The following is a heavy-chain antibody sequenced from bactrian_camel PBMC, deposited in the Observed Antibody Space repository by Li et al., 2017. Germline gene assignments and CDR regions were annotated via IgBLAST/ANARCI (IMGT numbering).Heavy chain of an antibody. CDR1: GYISSRHC. CDR2: IRRDGDE. CDR3: AAGTRIIVGDYCDGITA. Sequence: DVQLVESGGGSVQAGGSLRLSCTHSGYISSRHCMGWFRQAPGKAREGIAGIRRDGDEYYADSVKGRFTISQDNAKNIIYLQMSSLTPDDTAMYYCAAGTRIIVGDYCDGITAWGQGTQVTIS. V-gene: IGHV3S31*01. D-gene: IGHD3*01. J-gene: IGHJ6*01.